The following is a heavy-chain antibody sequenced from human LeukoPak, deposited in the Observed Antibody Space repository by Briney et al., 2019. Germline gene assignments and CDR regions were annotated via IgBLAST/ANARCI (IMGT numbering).Heavy chain of an antibody. D-gene: IGHD6-13*01. Sequence: GGSLRLSCAASGFTFNNYAMTWVRQAPGKGLEWVSTISGSGDSTYYADSVKGRFSISRDNFKNTLYLQMNSLRAEDTAVYYCALQRTLWQQLLDHWGQGTLVTVSS. CDR2: ISGSGDST. CDR3: ALQRTLWQQLLDH. V-gene: IGHV3-23*01. J-gene: IGHJ4*02. CDR1: GFTFNNYA.